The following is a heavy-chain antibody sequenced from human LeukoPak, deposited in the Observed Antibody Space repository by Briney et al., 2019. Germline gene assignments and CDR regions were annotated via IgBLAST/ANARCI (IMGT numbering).Heavy chain of an antibody. V-gene: IGHV4-34*01. CDR1: WWGFCVWF. CDR3: ASLYSNSPGHRYYYYYYGMDV. J-gene: IGHJ6*02. Sequence: LDTRALPPPFCWWGFCVWFCRVVRHPPGEWVGWGGGGHQGGSTNYNPSLKSRVTISVDTSKNQFSLKLSSVTAADTAVYYCASLYSNSPGHRYYYYYYGMDVWGQGTTVTVSS. CDR2: GHQGGST. D-gene: IGHD4-11*01.